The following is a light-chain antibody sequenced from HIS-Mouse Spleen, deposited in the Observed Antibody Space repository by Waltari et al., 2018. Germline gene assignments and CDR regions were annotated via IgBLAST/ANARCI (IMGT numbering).Light chain of an antibody. CDR3: YSTDSSGNHRV. V-gene: IGLV3-10*01. Sequence: SYELTQPPPVSVSPGQTARITRSGDALPKKSDYWYQQKSGQAPVLVIYEDSKRPSGIPERFSGSSSGTMATLTISGAQVEDEADYYCYSTDSSGNHRVFGGGTKLTVL. J-gene: IGLJ2*01. CDR2: EDS. CDR1: ALPKKS.